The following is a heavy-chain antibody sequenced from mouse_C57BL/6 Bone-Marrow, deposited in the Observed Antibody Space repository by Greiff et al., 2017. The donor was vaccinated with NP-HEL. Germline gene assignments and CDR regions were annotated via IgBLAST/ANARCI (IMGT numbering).Heavy chain of an antibody. CDR1: VYTFTDYE. D-gene: IGHD2-2*01. CDR2: IDPETGGT. Sequence: QLQQSGAELVRPGASVPLSCKASVYTFTDYELHLVKQTPFHCLEWIGAIDPETGGTAYNQKFKGKAILTADKSSSTAYMELRSLTSEDSDGEYWRGYDGLDYWGKGTTRTVAS. V-gene: IGHV1-15*01. CDR3: RGYDGLDY. J-gene: IGHJ2*01.